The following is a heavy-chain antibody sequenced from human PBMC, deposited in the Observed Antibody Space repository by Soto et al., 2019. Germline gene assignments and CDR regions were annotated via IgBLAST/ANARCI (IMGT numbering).Heavy chain of an antibody. CDR3: ARQQYCGSSTCYDSLYYQYMDV. J-gene: IGHJ6*03. Sequence: QLRLQESGPGLVKPSETLSLTCSVFGDSIRSAHYFWGWVRQPPGKGLEWIGSIYHSGATFYDPSLRSRFTLSVSTTNNQFSLWLSSVTAADTAVYFCARQQYCGSSTCYDSLYYQYMDVWGKGTMVTVSS. CDR2: IYHSGAT. CDR1: GDSIRSAHYF. D-gene: IGHD2-2*01. V-gene: IGHV4-39*01.